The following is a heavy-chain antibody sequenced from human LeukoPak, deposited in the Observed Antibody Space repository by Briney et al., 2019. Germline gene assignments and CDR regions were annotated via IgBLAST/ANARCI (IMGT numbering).Heavy chain of an antibody. D-gene: IGHD3-10*01. Sequence: PSETLSLTCAVYGGSFSGYYWSWIRQPPGKGLEWIGEINHSGSTNYNPSLKSRATISVDTSKNQFSLKLSSVTAADTAVYYCARRVRGTIYRQYYFDYWGQGTLVTVSS. V-gene: IGHV4-34*01. J-gene: IGHJ4*02. CDR1: GGSFSGYY. CDR3: ARRVRGTIYRQYYFDY. CDR2: INHSGST.